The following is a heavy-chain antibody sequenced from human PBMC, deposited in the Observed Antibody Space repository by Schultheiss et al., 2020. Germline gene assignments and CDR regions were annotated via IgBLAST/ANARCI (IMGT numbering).Heavy chain of an antibody. Sequence: GGSLRLSCAASGFTFSNAWMNWVRQAPGKGLEWVAVISYDGSNKYYADSVKGRFTISRDNSKNTLYLQMNSLKTEDTAVYYCTTDGYYYDSSGYYFDYWGQGTLVIVSA. CDR2: ISYDGSNK. V-gene: IGHV3-30*03. J-gene: IGHJ4*02. D-gene: IGHD3-22*01. CDR1: GFTFSNAW. CDR3: TTDGYYYDSSGYYFDY.